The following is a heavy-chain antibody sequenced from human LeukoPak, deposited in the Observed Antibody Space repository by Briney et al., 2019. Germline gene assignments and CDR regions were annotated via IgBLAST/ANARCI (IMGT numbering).Heavy chain of an antibody. CDR3: ARGKQTSSGYDY. CDR1: GFTFSDYY. Sequence: PGGSLRLSCAASGFTFSDYYMNWVRQAPGKGLEWVSSISSSSTIYYADSVRGRFTISRDNAKNSLYLQMNSLRAEDTAVYYCARGKQTSSGYDYWGQGTLVTVSS. D-gene: IGHD6-25*01. CDR2: ISSSSTI. V-gene: IGHV3-69-1*02. J-gene: IGHJ4*02.